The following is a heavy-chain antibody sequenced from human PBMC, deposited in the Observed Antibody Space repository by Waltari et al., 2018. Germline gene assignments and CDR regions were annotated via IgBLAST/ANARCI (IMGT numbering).Heavy chain of an antibody. CDR2: ISSSGNTI. CDR3: ARNIVEGSRDY. V-gene: IGHV3-48*04. J-gene: IGHJ4*02. D-gene: IGHD2-15*01. CDR1: GFPFSSYN. Sequence: EVQLVESGGGLVQPGGSLRRSCAASGFPFSSYNMYWVRQAPGKGLEWVSYISSSGNTIYYADSVKGRFTISRDNAKNSLYLQMNSLRADDTAVYSCARNIVEGSRDYWGQGTLVTVSS.